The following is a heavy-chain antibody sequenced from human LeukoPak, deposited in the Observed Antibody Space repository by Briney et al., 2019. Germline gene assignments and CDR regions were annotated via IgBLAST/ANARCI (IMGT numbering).Heavy chain of an antibody. Sequence: GGSLRLSCAASGFTFSSYSMNWVRQAPGKGLEWVSSISSSSSYIYYADPVKGRFTISRDNAKNSLYLQMNSLRAEDTAVYYCAREGYYDILTGYYSDYWGQGTLVTVSS. J-gene: IGHJ4*02. CDR1: GFTFSSYS. CDR2: ISSSSSYI. D-gene: IGHD3-9*01. CDR3: AREGYYDILTGYYSDY. V-gene: IGHV3-21*01.